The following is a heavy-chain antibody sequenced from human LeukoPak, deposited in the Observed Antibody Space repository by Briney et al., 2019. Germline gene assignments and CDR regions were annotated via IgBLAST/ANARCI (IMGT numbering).Heavy chain of an antibody. D-gene: IGHD3-22*01. CDR2: INPNSGGT. CDR3: ARNYYDSSNVFGY. Sequence: ASVKVSCKASGYTFTGYYMHWVRQAPVQGLEWMGWINPNSGGTNYAQKFQGRVTMTRDTSISTAYMELSRLRSDDTAVYYCARNYYDSSNVFGYWGQGTLVTVSS. CDR1: GYTFTGYY. V-gene: IGHV1-2*02. J-gene: IGHJ4*02.